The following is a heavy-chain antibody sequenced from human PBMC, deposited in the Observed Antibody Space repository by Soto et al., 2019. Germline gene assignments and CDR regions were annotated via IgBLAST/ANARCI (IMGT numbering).Heavy chain of an antibody. J-gene: IGHJ6*02. Sequence: GASVKVSCKASGYTFTGYYMHWVRQAPGQGLEWMGWINPNSGGTNYAQKFQGWVTMTRDTSISTAYMELSRLRSDDTAVYYCARDHTSVIGGKDTAMALYYYGMDVWGQGTTITVSS. CDR1: GYTFTGYY. D-gene: IGHD5-18*01. CDR3: ARDHTSVIGGKDTAMALYYYGMDV. CDR2: INPNSGGT. V-gene: IGHV1-2*04.